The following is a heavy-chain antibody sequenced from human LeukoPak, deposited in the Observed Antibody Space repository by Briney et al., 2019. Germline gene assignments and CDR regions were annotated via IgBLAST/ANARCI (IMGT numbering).Heavy chain of an antibody. Sequence: PGGSLRLSCVASGFTFSSYWMSWVRQAPGKGLEWVANIKADGSEKYSVDSVKGRFTISRDNAKNSLYLQMNNLRVEDTAVYYCATPGPAAPLGYWGQGTLVTVSS. CDR2: IKADGSEK. J-gene: IGHJ4*02. CDR1: GFTFSSYW. D-gene: IGHD2-2*01. CDR3: ATPGPAAPLGY. V-gene: IGHV3-7*03.